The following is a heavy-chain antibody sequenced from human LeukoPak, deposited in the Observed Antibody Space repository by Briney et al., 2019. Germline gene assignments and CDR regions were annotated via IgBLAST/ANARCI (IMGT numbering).Heavy chain of an antibody. J-gene: IGHJ4*02. V-gene: IGHV4-4*07. CDR2: IYTSGST. Sequence: SETLSLTCTVSGGSISSYYWSWLRQPAGKGLEWIGRIYTSGSTNYNPSLKSRVTMSVDTSKNQFSLKLSSVTVADTAVYYCARDGYYYDSSGYGLDYWGQGTLVTVSS. D-gene: IGHD3-22*01. CDR1: GGSISSYY. CDR3: ARDGYYYDSSGYGLDY.